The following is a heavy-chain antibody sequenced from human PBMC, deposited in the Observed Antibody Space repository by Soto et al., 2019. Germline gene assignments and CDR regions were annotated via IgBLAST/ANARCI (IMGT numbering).Heavy chain of an antibody. D-gene: IGHD1-26*01. J-gene: IGHJ4*02. V-gene: IGHV1-58*01. CDR2: TAVGSGNT. CDR1: TFTFTTSA. CDR3: ATQSKGATSYCAY. Sequence: QMQLVHSGPEVKKPGTSVKVSCKASTFTFTTSAVQWLRHARRQPLEWIGWTAVGSGNTKYAQNFQERVTITRDMSSGTAYLAPSSLRSEHTAVYYCATQSKGATSYCAYWGQGTLLTVSS.